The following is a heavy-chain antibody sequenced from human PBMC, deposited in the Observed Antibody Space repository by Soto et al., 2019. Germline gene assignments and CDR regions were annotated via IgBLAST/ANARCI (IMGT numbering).Heavy chain of an antibody. Sequence: GGSLRLSCAASGFTFSGSTMHWVRQASGKGLEWIGRIRSKANNYATAYAASVKGRFTISRDDSENTAYLQMNSLKTEDTAVYYCTSLQLWLRETPGYWGQGTLVTVSS. CDR2: IRSKANNYAT. D-gene: IGHD3-10*01. CDR3: TSLQLWLRETPGY. V-gene: IGHV3-73*01. J-gene: IGHJ4*02. CDR1: GFTFSGST.